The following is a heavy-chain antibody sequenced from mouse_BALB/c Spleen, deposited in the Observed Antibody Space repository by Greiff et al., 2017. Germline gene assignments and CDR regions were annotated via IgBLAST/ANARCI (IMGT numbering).Heavy chain of an antibody. D-gene: IGHD2-4*01. V-gene: IGHV1-4*01. J-gene: IGHJ1*01. CDR1: GYTFTSYT. CDR3: ARSGGLRRDFDV. Sequence: QVQLKQSGAELARPGASVKMSCKASGYTFTSYTMHWVKQRPGQGLEWIGYINPSSGYTNYNQKFKDKATLTADKSSSTAYMQLSSLTSEDSAVYYCARSGGLRRDFDVWGAGTTVTVSS. CDR2: INPSSGYT.